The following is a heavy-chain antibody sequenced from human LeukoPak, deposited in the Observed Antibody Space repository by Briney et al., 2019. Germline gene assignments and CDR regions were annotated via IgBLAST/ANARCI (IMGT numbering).Heavy chain of an antibody. CDR1: GGSISSGGYS. V-gene: IGHV4-30-2*01. CDR2: IYHSGST. J-gene: IGHJ4*02. Sequence: PSETLSLTCAVSGGSISSGGYSWSWIRQPPGKGLEWIGYIYHSGSTYYNPSLKSRVTISVDRSKNQFSLKLSSVTAADTAVYYCARRDGPQYRIRFDYWGQGTLVTVSP. CDR3: ARRDGPQYRIRFDY. D-gene: IGHD5-24*01.